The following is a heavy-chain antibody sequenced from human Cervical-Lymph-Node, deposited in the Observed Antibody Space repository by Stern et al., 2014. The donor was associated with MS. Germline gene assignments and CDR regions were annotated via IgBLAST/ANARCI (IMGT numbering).Heavy chain of an antibody. CDR1: GGSISSGGYY. Sequence: QVQLQESGPGLVKPSQTLSLTCTVSGGSISSGGYYWSWVRQHPGKGLEWIGYIYHSGSTSYNPSLKSRVTMSVDTSKNQLSLKLRSVTAADTAVYYCARDSEWGITVAVMGMDVWGQGTTVTVSS. J-gene: IGHJ6*02. CDR3: ARDSEWGITVAVMGMDV. CDR2: IYHSGST. D-gene: IGHD6-19*01. V-gene: IGHV4-31*03.